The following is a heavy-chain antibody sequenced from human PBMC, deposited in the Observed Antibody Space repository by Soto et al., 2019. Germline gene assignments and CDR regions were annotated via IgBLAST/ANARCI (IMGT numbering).Heavy chain of an antibody. Sequence: PSETLSLTCTVSGGSISSYYWSWIRQPPGKGLEWIGYIYYSGSTNYNPSLKSRVTISVDTSKNQFSLKLSSVTAADTAVYYCATVGADYYDSSGYYFAAFEIWGQGTMVTVSS. CDR1: GGSISSYY. V-gene: IGHV4-59*08. CDR3: ATVGADYYDSSGYYFAAFEI. D-gene: IGHD3-22*01. CDR2: IYYSGST. J-gene: IGHJ3*02.